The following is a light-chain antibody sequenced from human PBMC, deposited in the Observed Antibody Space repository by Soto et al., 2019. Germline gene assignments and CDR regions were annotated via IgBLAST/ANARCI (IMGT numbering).Light chain of an antibody. J-gene: IGLJ1*01. CDR3: SSYTTSRTLV. Sequence: QSALTQPRSVSGSPGQSVTISCTGTSSDVGGYNYVSWYQQHPGKAPKLMIYDVSKRPSGVPDRFSGSKSGNTASLTISGLQAEDEADYYCSSYTTSRTLVFGPGTKVTVL. V-gene: IGLV2-11*01. CDR1: SSDVGGYNY. CDR2: DVS.